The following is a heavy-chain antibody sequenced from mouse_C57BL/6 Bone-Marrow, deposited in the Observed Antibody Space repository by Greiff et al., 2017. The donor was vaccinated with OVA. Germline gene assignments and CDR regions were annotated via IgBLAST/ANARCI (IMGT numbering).Heavy chain of an antibody. J-gene: IGHJ2*01. Sequence: VQLQQPGAELVKPGASVKMSCKASGYTFTSYWITWVKQRPGQGLEWIGDIYPGSGSTNYNEKFKSKATLTVDTSSSTAYMQLSSLTSEDSAVYYCASRDYYGSTRDYWGQGTTLTVSS. CDR1: GYTFTSYW. CDR3: ASRDYYGSTRDY. CDR2: IYPGSGST. V-gene: IGHV1-55*01. D-gene: IGHD1-1*01.